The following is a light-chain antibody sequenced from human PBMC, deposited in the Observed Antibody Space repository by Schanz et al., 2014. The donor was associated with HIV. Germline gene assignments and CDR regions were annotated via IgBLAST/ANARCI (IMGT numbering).Light chain of an antibody. CDR1: SSDVGSYNL. V-gene: IGLV2-14*02. CDR2: EVS. Sequence: QSVLTQPASVSGSPGQSITISCTGTSSDVGSYNLVSWYQQHPGKAPKLMIYEVSKRPSGVSNRFSGSKSGNTASLTFSGLQAEDEADYYCSSYTSSSTYVFGTGTKVTVL. CDR3: SSYTSSSTYV. J-gene: IGLJ1*01.